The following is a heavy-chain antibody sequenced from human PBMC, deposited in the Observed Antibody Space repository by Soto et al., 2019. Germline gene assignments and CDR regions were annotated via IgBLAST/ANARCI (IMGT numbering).Heavy chain of an antibody. CDR3: ARQTWGYYAFDI. Sequence: SETLSLTCTVSGGSISSYYWSWIRQPPGKGLEWIGYIYYSGSTNYNPSLKSRVTISVDTSKNLFSLKLSSVTAADTAVYYCARQTWGYYAFDIWGQGTMVTVSS. J-gene: IGHJ3*02. CDR1: GGSISSYY. CDR2: IYYSGST. D-gene: IGHD7-27*01. V-gene: IGHV4-59*08.